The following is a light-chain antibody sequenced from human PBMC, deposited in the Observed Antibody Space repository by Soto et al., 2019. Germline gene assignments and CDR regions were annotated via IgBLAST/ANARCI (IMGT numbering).Light chain of an antibody. Sequence: EIGMTQSPATLSVSPGERATLSGRASQSVSSNLAWYQQKPGHAPRLLIYGASTRATGIPARFSGSGSGKDFTLSISSLQSEDFYCQQYNNWPPDTFGQGTKLEIK. CDR1: QSVSSN. CDR2: GAS. V-gene: IGKV3-15*01. J-gene: IGKJ2*01. CDR3: QQYNNWPPDT.